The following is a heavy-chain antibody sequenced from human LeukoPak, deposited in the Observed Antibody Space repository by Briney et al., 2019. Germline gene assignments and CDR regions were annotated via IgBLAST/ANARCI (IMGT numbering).Heavy chain of an antibody. CDR2: ISAYNGNT. D-gene: IGHD6-19*01. Sequence: ASVKVSCKASGYTFTSYGISWVRQAPGQGLEWMGWISAYNGNTNYAQKLQGRVTMTTDTSTSTAYMELRSLRSDDTAVYYCARTPDTGFESSGWDFEEYAFDICGQGTMCTVSS. CDR1: GYTFTSYG. J-gene: IGHJ3*02. V-gene: IGHV1-18*04. CDR3: ARTPDTGFESSGWDFEEYAFDI.